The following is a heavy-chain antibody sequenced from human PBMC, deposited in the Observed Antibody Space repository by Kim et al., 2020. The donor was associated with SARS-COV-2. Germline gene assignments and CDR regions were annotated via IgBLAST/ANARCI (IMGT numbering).Heavy chain of an antibody. D-gene: IGHD5-12*01. CDR3: AAVGDGYNLGFDP. Sequence: YAQKFQERVTITRDMSTSTAYMELSSLRSEDTAVYYCAAVGDGYNLGFDPWGQGTLVTVSS. V-gene: IGHV1-58*01. J-gene: IGHJ5*02.